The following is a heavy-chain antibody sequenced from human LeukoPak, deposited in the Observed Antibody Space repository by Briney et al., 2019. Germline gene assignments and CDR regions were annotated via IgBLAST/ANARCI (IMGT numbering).Heavy chain of an antibody. J-gene: IGHJ4*02. CDR2: IYYSGST. D-gene: IGHD3-10*01. Sequence: SETLSLTCTVSGGSIRSYYWSWIRQPPGKGLEWIGYIYYSGSTNYNPSLKSRVTISVDTSKNQFSLKLSSVTAADTAVYYCARGPGFDYWGQGTLVTVSS. CDR1: GGSIRSYY. V-gene: IGHV4-59*01. CDR3: ARGPGFDY.